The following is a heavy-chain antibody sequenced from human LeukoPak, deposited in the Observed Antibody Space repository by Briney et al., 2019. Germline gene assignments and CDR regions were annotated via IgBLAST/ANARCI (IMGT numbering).Heavy chain of an antibody. D-gene: IGHD2-15*01. V-gene: IGHV3-23*01. J-gene: IGHJ4*02. Sequence: GGSLRLSCAASGFTFSSYAMSWVRQAPGKGLEWVSAISGSGGSTYYADSVKGRFTISRGNSKNTLYLQMNSLRAEDTAVYYCAIDVVVVAATQSLDYWGQGTLVTVSS. CDR1: GFTFSSYA. CDR2: ISGSGGST. CDR3: AIDVVVVAATQSLDY.